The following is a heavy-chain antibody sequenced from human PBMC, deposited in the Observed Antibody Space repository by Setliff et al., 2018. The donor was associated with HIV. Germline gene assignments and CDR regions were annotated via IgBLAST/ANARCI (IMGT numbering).Heavy chain of an antibody. Sequence: ASETLSLTCAVYGGSFNEYYWNWSRQIPGKGLEWIGEINHSGSTNYNESLKRRLRISVDTSKNQFSLSLNSVTAADTAVYYCARAYRDNVWGSWRQISSWFDSWGQGNLVTVS. D-gene: IGHD3-16*01. CDR2: INHSGST. CDR3: ARAYRDNVWGSWRQISSWFDS. V-gene: IGHV4-34*01. J-gene: IGHJ5*01. CDR1: GGSFNEYY.